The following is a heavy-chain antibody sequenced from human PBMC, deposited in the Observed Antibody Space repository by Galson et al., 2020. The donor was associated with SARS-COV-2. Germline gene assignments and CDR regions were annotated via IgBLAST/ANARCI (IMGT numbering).Heavy chain of an antibody. CDR2: ISYDATNI. D-gene: IGHD3-10*01. CDR3: AKAPFASGSYSFIVEY. J-gene: IGHJ4*02. Sequence: TGGSLRLSCVTSGFTFTTYGLHWVRQAPGTGLEWVALISYDATNIDYADSVKGRFTISRDDSKNTLYLQMDSLRTEDTAMYYCAKAPFASGSYSFIVEYWGQGTLVTVSS. V-gene: IGHV3-30*18. CDR1: GFTFTTYG.